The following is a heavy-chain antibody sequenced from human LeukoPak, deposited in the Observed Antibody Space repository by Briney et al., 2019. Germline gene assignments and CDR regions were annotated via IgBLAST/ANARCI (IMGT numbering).Heavy chain of an antibody. V-gene: IGHV4-59*01. CDR1: GGSISSYY. Sequence: KPSETLSLTCTVSGGSISSYYWSWIRQPPGKGLEWIGYIYYSESTNYNPSLKSRVTISVDTSKNQFSLKLSSVTAADTAVYYCARVQAYGGKGYFDYWGQGTLVTVSS. J-gene: IGHJ4*02. D-gene: IGHD4-23*01. CDR2: IYYSEST. CDR3: ARVQAYGGKGYFDY.